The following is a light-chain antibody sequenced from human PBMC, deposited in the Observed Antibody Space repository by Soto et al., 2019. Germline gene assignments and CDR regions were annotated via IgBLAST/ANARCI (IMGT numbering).Light chain of an antibody. CDR2: AAS. V-gene: IGKV1-39*01. CDR1: QKIGPY. Sequence: DIQMTQSPSSLSASVGATATIACREVQKIGPYLNWYQQRPGEPPKVLIYAASTLQGGAPSRFSGSGSGTDFTLTISSLQPEDFATYYCHQSYSTPQTFGLGTKVELK. J-gene: IGKJ1*01. CDR3: HQSYSTPQT.